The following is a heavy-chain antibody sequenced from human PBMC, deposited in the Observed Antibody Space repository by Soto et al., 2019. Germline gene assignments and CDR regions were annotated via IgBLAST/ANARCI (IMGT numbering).Heavy chain of an antibody. D-gene: IGHD6-13*01. CDR3: AKVSSRWYSDY. Sequence: EVQLLESGGGLVQPGGSLRLSCAASGLTFSSYAMSWVRQAPGKGLEWVSAISGSGGSTYYADTVKGRFTISRDNSKNTLYLQMNSLRAEDTAVYYFAKVSSRWYSDYWGQGTLVTVSS. CDR1: GLTFSSYA. J-gene: IGHJ4*02. V-gene: IGHV3-23*01. CDR2: ISGSGGST.